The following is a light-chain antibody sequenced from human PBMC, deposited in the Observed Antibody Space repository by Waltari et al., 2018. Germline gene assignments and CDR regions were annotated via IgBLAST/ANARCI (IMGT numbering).Light chain of an antibody. CDR1: QVISSA. Sequence: AIQLTQSPSSLSASVGDRVTITCRASQVISSALAWYQQKLGKTPKLLIYDASSLESGVPSRFSGNGSGTDFTLIISSLQPEDFATYYCQQFDIFPLTFGGGTKVEIK. CDR2: DAS. J-gene: IGKJ4*01. CDR3: QQFDIFPLT. V-gene: IGKV1-13*02.